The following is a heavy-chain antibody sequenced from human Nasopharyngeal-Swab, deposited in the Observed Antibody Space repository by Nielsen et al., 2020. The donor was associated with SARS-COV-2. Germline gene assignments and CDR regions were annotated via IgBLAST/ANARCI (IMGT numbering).Heavy chain of an antibody. Sequence: GESLKISCAASGFTFSSYAMHWVRQAPGKGLEWVAVIWYDGSNEYYADSVKGRFTISRDNSKNTLYLQMNSLRVEDTAVYYCARDHYSSSSGPSNFDYWGQGTLVTVSS. CDR1: GFTFSSYA. V-gene: IGHV3-33*08. D-gene: IGHD6-6*01. J-gene: IGHJ4*02. CDR2: IWYDGSNE. CDR3: ARDHYSSSSGPSNFDY.